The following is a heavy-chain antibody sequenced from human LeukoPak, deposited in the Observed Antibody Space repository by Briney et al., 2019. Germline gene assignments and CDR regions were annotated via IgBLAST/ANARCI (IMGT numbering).Heavy chain of an antibody. CDR2: ISAYNGNT. V-gene: IGHV1-18*01. CDR3: ARGDTIFGVVTITGYFDY. D-gene: IGHD3-3*01. CDR1: GYTFTSYG. Sequence: ASVKVSCKASGYTFTSYGISWVRQAPGQGLEWMGWISAYNGNTNYAQKLQGRVTMTTDTSTSTAYMELRSLRSEDTAVYYCARGDTIFGVVTITGYFDYWGQGTLVTVSS. J-gene: IGHJ4*02.